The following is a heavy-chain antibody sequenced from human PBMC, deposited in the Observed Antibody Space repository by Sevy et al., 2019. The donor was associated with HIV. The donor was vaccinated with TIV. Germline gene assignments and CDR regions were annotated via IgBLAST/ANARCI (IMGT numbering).Heavy chain of an antibody. D-gene: IGHD2-21*01. V-gene: IGHV4-39*01. CDR3: ARHLIGDLYFFDY. CDR1: GASISSSTYY. CDR2: VNFSGST. J-gene: IGHJ4*02. Sequence: SDTLSLTCSVSGASISSSTYYWGWIRQPPGKGLEWIGSVNFSGSTRYNPSLKSRVTISVDTSKNQSSLNLNSVTAGDTAMYYCARHLIGDLYFFDYWGQGTLVTVSS.